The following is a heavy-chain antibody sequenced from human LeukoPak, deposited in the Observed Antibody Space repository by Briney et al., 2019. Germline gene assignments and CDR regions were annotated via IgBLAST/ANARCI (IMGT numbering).Heavy chain of an antibody. CDR3: AKHNSPNWYDY. D-gene: IGHD1-1*01. V-gene: IGHV3-23*01. CDR1: GFTFSSYA. Sequence: PGGSLRLSCAASGFTFSSYAMSWLRQAPGKGLEWVSSITGSGGNTFYADSVKVRFTISRDNSKNMLYLQINSLRAQDRVIYCWAKHNSPNWYDYWGEGTLVTVSS. J-gene: IGHJ4*02. CDR2: ITGSGGNT.